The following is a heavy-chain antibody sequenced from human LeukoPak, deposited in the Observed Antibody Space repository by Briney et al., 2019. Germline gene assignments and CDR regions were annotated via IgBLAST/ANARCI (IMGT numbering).Heavy chain of an antibody. CDR1: EFTFA. D-gene: IGHD1-1*01. CDR3: VKMKGPERRHCFDY. J-gene: IGHJ4*02. CDR2: VNGRGDDS. V-gene: IGHV3-23*01. Sequence: GGSLRLSCVVSEFTFAVSWVRQAPGKGLEWVSTVNGRGDDSFHADSVKGRFTIPRDTSSNTLYLHMSSLRAADTAMYYCVKMKGPERRHCFDYWSQGTQLIVSS.